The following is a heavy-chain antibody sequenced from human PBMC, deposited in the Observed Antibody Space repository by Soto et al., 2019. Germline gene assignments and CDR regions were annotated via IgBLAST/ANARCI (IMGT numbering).Heavy chain of an antibody. CDR2: IYYSGST. Sequence: PSETLSLSCTVSGGSIGSYYWSWIRQPPGKGLEWIGYIYYSGSTNYNPSLKSRVTISVDTSKNQFSLKLSSVTAADTAVYYCARVPTYYYDSSGFNWFDPWGQGTLVTVSS. V-gene: IGHV4-59*01. CDR3: ARVPTYYYDSSGFNWFDP. J-gene: IGHJ5*02. D-gene: IGHD3-22*01. CDR1: GGSIGSYY.